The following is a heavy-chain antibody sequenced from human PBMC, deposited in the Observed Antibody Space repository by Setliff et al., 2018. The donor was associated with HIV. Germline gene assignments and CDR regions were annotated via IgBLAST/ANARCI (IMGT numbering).Heavy chain of an antibody. V-gene: IGHV4-31*03. Sequence: SETLSLTCTVSGDSISSGGYYWSWIRQLPGKGLEWIGYIYYSGATYYNPSLKNRVTISLDTSKSQFSLKLTSVTAADTAIYYCASGRGAKGGYDYFGSWGQGTLVTVSS. CDR1: GDSISSGGYY. D-gene: IGHD5-12*01. CDR3: ASGRGAKGGYDYFGS. J-gene: IGHJ4*02. CDR2: IYYSGAT.